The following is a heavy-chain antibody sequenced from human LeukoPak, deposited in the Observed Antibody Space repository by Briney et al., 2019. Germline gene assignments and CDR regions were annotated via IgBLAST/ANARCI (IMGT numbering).Heavy chain of an antibody. CDR2: INPNSGGK. Sequence: ASVKVSCKASGYTFTGYYMHWVRQAPGQGLEWMGWINPNSGGKNYAQKFQGRVTMTRDTSISTAYMELSRLRSDDTAVYYCARGLPWFGELVYWGQGTLVTVSS. J-gene: IGHJ4*02. D-gene: IGHD3-10*01. CDR1: GYTFTGYY. CDR3: ARGLPWFGELVY. V-gene: IGHV1-2*02.